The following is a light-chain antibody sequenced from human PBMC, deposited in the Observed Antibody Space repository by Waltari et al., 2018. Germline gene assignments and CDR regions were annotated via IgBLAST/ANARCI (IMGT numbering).Light chain of an antibody. CDR2: ENT. V-gene: IGLV1-51*02. CDR3: GTWDSSLSGAL. Sequence: SCSGGSSNIGNNYVSWYRQFPGTAPKLLIYENTERPSGIPGRFSGSKSGTSATLDITGLQAGDEADYCCGTWDSSLSGALFGGGTHLTVL. CDR1: SSNIGNNY. J-gene: IGLJ7*01.